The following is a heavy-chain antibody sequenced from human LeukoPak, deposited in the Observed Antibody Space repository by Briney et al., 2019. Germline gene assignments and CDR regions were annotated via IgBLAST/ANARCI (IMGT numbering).Heavy chain of an antibody. CDR1: GFTFSSYV. D-gene: IGHD1-26*01. J-gene: IGHJ4*02. CDR2: ISYDGSNK. V-gene: IGHV3-30*01. Sequence: GGSLRPSCAASGFTFSSYVMHWVRQAPGKGLEWVAVISYDGSNKYYADSVKGRFTISRDNSKNTLYLQMNSLRAEDTAVYYCARDQGYSGSYYGTDYWGQGTLVTVSS. CDR3: ARDQGYSGSYYGTDY.